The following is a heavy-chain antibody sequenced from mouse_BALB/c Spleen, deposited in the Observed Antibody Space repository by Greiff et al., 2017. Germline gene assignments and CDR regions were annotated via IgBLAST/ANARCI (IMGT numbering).Heavy chain of an antibody. Sequence: QVQLKQSGAELMKPGASVKISCKATGYTFSSYWIEWVKQRPGHGLEWIGEILPGSGSTNYNEKFKGKATFTADTSSNTAYMQLSSLTSEDSAVYYCARRGYGNYEGFAYWGQGTLVTVSA. CDR1: GYTFSSYW. D-gene: IGHD2-1*01. J-gene: IGHJ3*01. CDR2: ILPGSGST. V-gene: IGHV1-9*01. CDR3: ARRGYGNYEGFAY.